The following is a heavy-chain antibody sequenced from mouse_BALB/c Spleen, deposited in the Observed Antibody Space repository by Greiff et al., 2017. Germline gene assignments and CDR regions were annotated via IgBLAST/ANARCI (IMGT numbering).Heavy chain of an antibody. J-gene: IGHJ2*01. Sequence: VQLQQSGAELVKPGASVKLSCTASGFNIKDTYMHWVKQRPEQGLEWIGRIDPANGNTKYDPKFQGKATITAETSSNTAYLQLSSLTSEDAAVYYCARDPSLHHYIDYWGQGTTLTVSS. CDR3: ARDPSLHHYIDY. CDR1: GFNIKDTY. CDR2: IDPANGNT. V-gene: IGHV14-3*02. D-gene: IGHD1-2*01.